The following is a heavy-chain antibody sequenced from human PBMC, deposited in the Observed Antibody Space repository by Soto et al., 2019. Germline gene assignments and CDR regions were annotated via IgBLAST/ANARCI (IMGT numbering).Heavy chain of an antibody. CDR3: ARLNPRARPRGYYFDY. CDR1: GGSISSYY. V-gene: IGHV4-59*08. J-gene: IGHJ4*02. CDR2: IYYSGST. D-gene: IGHD6-25*01. Sequence: QVQLQESGPGLVKPSETLSLTCTVSGGSISSYYWSWIRQPPGKGLEWIGYIYYSGSTNYNPSLKSRVTISVDTSKNQFSLKLSSVTAADTAVYYCARLNPRARPRGYYFDYWGQGTLVTVSS.